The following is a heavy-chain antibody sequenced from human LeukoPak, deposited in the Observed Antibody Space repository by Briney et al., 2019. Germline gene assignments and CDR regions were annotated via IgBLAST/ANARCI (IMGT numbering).Heavy chain of an antibody. CDR1: GFTFSSYV. CDR2: ISGSGGST. CDR3: AKPAGSGWYKVFDL. D-gene: IGHD6-19*01. V-gene: IGHV3-23*01. Sequence: GGSLRLSCAACGFTFSSYVMSWVRQAPGKGLEWVSAISGSGGSTYYADSVKGRFTISRDNSKNTLYLQMNSLRAEDTAVYYSAKPAGSGWYKVFDLWGRGALVTVSS. J-gene: IGHJ2*01.